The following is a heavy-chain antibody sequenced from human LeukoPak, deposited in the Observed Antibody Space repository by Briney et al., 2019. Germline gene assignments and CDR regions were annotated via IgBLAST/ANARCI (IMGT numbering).Heavy chain of an antibody. CDR1: GYSFTSYW. Sequence: GESLKISCKGSGYSFTSYWIGWVRQMPGKGLEWMGIIYPGDSDTRYSPSFQGQVTISADKSISTAYLQWSSLKASDTAMYYCARHQSPYGSGSYYYGMDVWGQGTTVTVSS. V-gene: IGHV5-51*01. CDR2: IYPGDSDT. D-gene: IGHD3-10*01. J-gene: IGHJ6*02. CDR3: ARHQSPYGSGSYYYGMDV.